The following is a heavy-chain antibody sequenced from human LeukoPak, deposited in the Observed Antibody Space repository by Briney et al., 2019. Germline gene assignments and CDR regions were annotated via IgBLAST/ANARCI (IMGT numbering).Heavy chain of an antibody. CDR1: GYTFTGYY. V-gene: IGHV1-2*02. CDR3: AVTYYYGSGSFDY. Sequence: GASVKVSCKASGYTFTGYYMHWVRQAPGQGLEWMGWINPNSGGTNYAQKFQGRVTMTRDTSISTAYMALSRLRSDDTAVYYCAVTYYYGSGSFDYWGQGTLVTVSS. J-gene: IGHJ4*02. D-gene: IGHD3-10*01. CDR2: INPNSGGT.